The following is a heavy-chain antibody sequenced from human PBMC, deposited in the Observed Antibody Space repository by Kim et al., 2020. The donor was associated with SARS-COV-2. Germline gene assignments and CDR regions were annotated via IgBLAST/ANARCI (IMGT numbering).Heavy chain of an antibody. V-gene: IGHV1-24*01. CDR2: FDPEDGET. Sequence: ASVKVSCKVSGYTLTELSMHWVRQAPGKGLEWMGGFDPEDGETIYAQKFQGRVTMTEDTSTDTAYMELSSLRSEDTTVYYCASYSSSWYKEFDPWGQGTLVTVSS. D-gene: IGHD6-13*01. CDR3: ASYSSSWYKEFDP. CDR1: GYTLTELS. J-gene: IGHJ5*02.